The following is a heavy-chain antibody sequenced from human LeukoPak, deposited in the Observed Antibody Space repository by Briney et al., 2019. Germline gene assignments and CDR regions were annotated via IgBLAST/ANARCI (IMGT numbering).Heavy chain of an antibody. CDR3: ARVGRSGWTIDY. V-gene: IGHV3-48*04. D-gene: IGHD6-19*01. J-gene: IGHJ4*02. CDR2: ISSSSSNI. Sequence: GSLRLSCAASGFTFSSYWMSWVRQAPGKGLEWVSYISSSSSNIYHADSVKGRFTISRDNAKNSLHLQMNSLRAEDTAVYYCARVGRSGWTIDYWGQGTLVTVSS. CDR1: GFTFSSYW.